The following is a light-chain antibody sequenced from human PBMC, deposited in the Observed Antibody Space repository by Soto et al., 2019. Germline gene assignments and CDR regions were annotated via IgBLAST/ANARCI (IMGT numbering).Light chain of an antibody. CDR1: QNPGTLY. CDR3: QHFGNSPLWT. CDR2: SAS. Sequence: EIVLTQSPGTLSLSPGERGTLSCRTSQNPGTLYLAWFQQPSGQAPRLLIYSASRRATGIPDRFTGSGSGTDFTLAINRVEPEDFAVYFCQHFGNSPLWTFGQGTKV. V-gene: IGKV3-20*01. J-gene: IGKJ1*01.